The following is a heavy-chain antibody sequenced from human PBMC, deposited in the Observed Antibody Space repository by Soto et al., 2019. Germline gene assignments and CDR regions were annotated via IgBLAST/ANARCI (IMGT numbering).Heavy chain of an antibody. CDR1: GGSMRNVY. CDR2: FFHSGNA. CDR3: ARAHAPTLPFDY. Sequence: SETLSLTCTVSGGSMRNVYWSWIRQPPGNRLEWIGFFFHSGNAKYNPSLKSRVTISMDTSKSQFSLSLDSVTAADTAVYFCARAHAPTLPFDYWGLGTLVTVSS. D-gene: IGHD2-15*01. J-gene: IGHJ4*01. V-gene: IGHV4-59*01.